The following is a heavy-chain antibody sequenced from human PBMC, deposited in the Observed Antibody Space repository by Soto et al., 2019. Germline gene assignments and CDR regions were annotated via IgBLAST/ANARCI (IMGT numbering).Heavy chain of an antibody. Sequence: QVQLVEYGGGVVQPGRSLRLSCAASGLTFSSYAIHWVRQAPGKGLEWVAVISYDGSNKYYADSVQGRFTIYRDNSKNRLYLQVNSLRPEDTAVYYCASSSSSGAPTFDYWGQGTLVTVSS. CDR1: GLTFSSYA. D-gene: IGHD6-19*01. J-gene: IGHJ4*02. V-gene: IGHV3-30-3*01. CDR2: ISYDGSNK. CDR3: ASSSSSGAPTFDY.